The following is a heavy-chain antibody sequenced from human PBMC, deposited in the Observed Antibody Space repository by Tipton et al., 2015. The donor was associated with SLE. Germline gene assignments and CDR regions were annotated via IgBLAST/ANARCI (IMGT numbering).Heavy chain of an antibody. CDR2: TYYSGST. CDR3: ARDREGWFMVRGVSAFDI. J-gene: IGHJ3*02. CDR1: GGSISSHY. V-gene: IGHV4-59*11. Sequence: TLSLTCTVSGGSISSHYWSWIRQPPGKGLEWIGYTYYSGSTNYNPSLKSRVTISVDTSKNQFSLKLSSVTAADTAVYYCARDREGWFMVRGVSAFDIWGQGTMVTVSS. D-gene: IGHD3-10*01.